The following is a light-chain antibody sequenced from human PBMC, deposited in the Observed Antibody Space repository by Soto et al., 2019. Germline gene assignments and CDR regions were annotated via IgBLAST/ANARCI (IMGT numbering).Light chain of an antibody. CDR3: AVWDDSLSGRV. Sequence: QSVLTQPPSASGIPGQRVTISCSGSSFNIGNNYVYWYQHLPGTAPKLLISRNNQRPSGVPDRFSGSTSGTSASLAISGLRSEDEADYYCAVWDDSLSGRVFGGGTKLTVL. J-gene: IGLJ3*02. CDR1: SFNIGNNY. CDR2: RNN. V-gene: IGLV1-47*01.